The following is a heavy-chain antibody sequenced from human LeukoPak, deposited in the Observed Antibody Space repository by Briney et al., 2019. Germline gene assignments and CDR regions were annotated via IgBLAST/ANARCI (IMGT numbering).Heavy chain of an antibody. J-gene: IGHJ6*03. D-gene: IGHD1-1*01. CDR3: ARGPVLYYYYYMDV. Sequence: GASVKVSCKTSGYTFTNYGISWVRQAPGQGLEWMGWTSAYNGNTNYAQKLQGRVTMTTDTSTSTAYMELRSLRSDDTAVYYCARGPVLYYYYYMDVWGKGTTVTVSS. V-gene: IGHV1-18*01. CDR2: TSAYNGNT. CDR1: GYTFTNYG.